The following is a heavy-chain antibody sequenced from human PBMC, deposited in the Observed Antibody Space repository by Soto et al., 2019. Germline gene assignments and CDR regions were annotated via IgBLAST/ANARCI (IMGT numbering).Heavy chain of an antibody. Sequence: SETLSLTCTVSVGSISSYYWSWIRQPAGKGLEWIGRVYPSGSIDYKPSLQSRITMSVDTSKNQISLKLRSVTAADTAVYYCSSGSFGVVSEYWGQGTLVTVSS. D-gene: IGHD3-3*01. J-gene: IGHJ4*02. V-gene: IGHV4-4*07. CDR1: VGSISSYY. CDR3: SSGSFGVVSEY. CDR2: VYPSGSI.